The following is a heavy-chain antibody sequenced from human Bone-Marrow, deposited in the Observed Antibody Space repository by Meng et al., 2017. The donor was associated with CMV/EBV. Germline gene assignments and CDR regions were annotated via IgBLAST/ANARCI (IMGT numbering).Heavy chain of an antibody. CDR1: GYTLTTFD. Sequence: ASVKVSCKASGYTLTTFDFNWVRQATGQGLEWMGWMNPNSDNTASAQKFQGRVTITADKSTNAVYMELSSLRSEDTAVYYCARDTEFIFDYWGQGVLVTVSS. D-gene: IGHD3-10*01. CDR2: MNPNSDNT. J-gene: IGHJ4*02. CDR3: ARDTEFIFDY. V-gene: IGHV1-8*01.